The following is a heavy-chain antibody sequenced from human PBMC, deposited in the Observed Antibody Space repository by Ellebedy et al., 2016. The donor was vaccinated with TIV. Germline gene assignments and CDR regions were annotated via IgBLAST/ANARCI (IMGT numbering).Heavy chain of an antibody. D-gene: IGHD3-22*01. V-gene: IGHV4-39*07. CDR2: IYYSGST. Sequence: SETLSLXXTVSGGSISSSSYYWGWIRQPPGKGLEWIGSIYYSGSTYYNPSLKSRVTISVDTSKNQFSLKLSSVTAADTAVYYCARDCRITMIVVSVGAFDIWGQGTMVTVSS. J-gene: IGHJ3*02. CDR3: ARDCRITMIVVSVGAFDI. CDR1: GGSISSSSYY.